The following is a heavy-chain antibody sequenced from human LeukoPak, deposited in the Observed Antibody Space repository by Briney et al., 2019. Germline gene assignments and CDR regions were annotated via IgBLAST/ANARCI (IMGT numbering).Heavy chain of an antibody. J-gene: IGHJ4*02. CDR3: ARASCVSNADAVW. V-gene: IGHV3-23*01. CDR1: GFSFTNYA. Sequence: GSLRLSCAASGFSFTNYAMSWVRQAPARGPEWVSSLRGNGETFYADSVKGRCTLSRDDSRNTVYLQLNDLRVEDTAIYYCARASCVSNADAVWWGQGTQVTVSS. D-gene: IGHD1-1*01. CDR2: LRGNGET.